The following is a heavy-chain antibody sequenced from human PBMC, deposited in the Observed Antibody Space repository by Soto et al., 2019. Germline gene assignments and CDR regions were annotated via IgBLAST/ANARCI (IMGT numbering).Heavy chain of an antibody. J-gene: IGHJ6*02. CDR3: HARGPLPTTGNGEDYYYGMDV. CDR1: GGSISSGGYS. Sequence: QLQLQESGSGLVKPSQTLSLTCAVSGGSISSGGYSWSWIRQPPGKGLEWIGYIYHSGSTYYNPSLYRRVTISVDWSKNHFSLKLSSVTAADTAVYYSHARGPLPTTGNGEDYYYGMDVWGQGTTVTVSS. D-gene: IGHD1-26*01. CDR2: IYHSGST. V-gene: IGHV4-30-2*01.